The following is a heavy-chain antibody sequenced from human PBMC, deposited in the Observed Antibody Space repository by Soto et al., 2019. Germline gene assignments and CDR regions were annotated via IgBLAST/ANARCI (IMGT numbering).Heavy chain of an antibody. CDR3: AREDSIIIPAVSDF. Sequence: GGSLRLSCEVSGFNFNNYGINWVRRAPGKGLEWVSSVSKSDYTYYSDSVKGRFTISRDNAKNSVSLQMNTLRAEDTAVYYCAREDSIIIPAVSDFWGQGTLVTVSS. CDR2: VSKSDYT. J-gene: IGHJ4*02. D-gene: IGHD2-2*01. CDR1: GFNFNNYG. V-gene: IGHV3-21*01.